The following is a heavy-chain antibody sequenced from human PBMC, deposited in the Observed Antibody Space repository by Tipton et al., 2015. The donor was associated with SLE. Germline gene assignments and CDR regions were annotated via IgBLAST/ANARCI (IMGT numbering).Heavy chain of an antibody. D-gene: IGHD4-17*01. CDR2: ISTSGSTI. CDR3: AKDLLTVTTCD. J-gene: IGHJ4*02. Sequence: SLRLSCAASGFTFSGYSMNWVRQAPGKGLEWVSYISTSGSTIYYADSVKGRFTISRDNAKNSLYLQMNSLRAEDTAVYYCAKDLLTVTTCDWGQGTLVTVSS. V-gene: IGHV3-48*01. CDR1: GFTFSGYS.